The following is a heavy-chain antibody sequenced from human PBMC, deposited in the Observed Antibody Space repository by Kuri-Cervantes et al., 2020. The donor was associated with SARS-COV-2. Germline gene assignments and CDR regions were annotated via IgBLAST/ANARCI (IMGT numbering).Heavy chain of an antibody. CDR3: ARIRVEMATIGDYYYYGMDV. CDR2: IDWDDDK. D-gene: IGHD5-24*01. CDR1: GFSLSTSGMC. J-gene: IGHJ6*02. Sequence: SGPTLVKPTQTLTLTRTFSGFSLSTSGMCVSWIRQPPGKALEWLALIDWDDDKYYSTSLKTRLIISRDTSKNQVVLTMTNMDPVDTATYYCARIRVEMATIGDYYYYGMDVWGQGTTVTVSS. V-gene: IGHV2-70*01.